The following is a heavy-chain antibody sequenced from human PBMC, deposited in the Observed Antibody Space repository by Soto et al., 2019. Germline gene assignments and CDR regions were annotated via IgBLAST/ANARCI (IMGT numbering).Heavy chain of an antibody. CDR1: GYTFTSYG. CDR2: ISAYNGNT. Sequence: QVQLVQSGAEVKKPGASVKVSCKASGYTFTSYGISWVRQAPGQGLEWMGWISAYNGNTNYAQKRQGRVTMTTDTSTNTAYMELRSLRSGDTAVYYCARVYYGSGSYSVDAFDIWGQGTMVTVSS. CDR3: ARVYYGSGSYSVDAFDI. J-gene: IGHJ3*02. D-gene: IGHD3-10*01. V-gene: IGHV1-18*04.